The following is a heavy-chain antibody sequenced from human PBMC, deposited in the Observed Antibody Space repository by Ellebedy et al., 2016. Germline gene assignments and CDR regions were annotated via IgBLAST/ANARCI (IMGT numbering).Heavy chain of an antibody. CDR1: GFTFSSYS. J-gene: IGHJ4*02. CDR2: ITSSSSYI. CDR3: AKSGYSYAWGY. D-gene: IGHD5-18*01. V-gene: IGHV3-21*04. Sequence: GESLKISCAASGFTFSSYSMNWVRQAPGKGLEWVSSITSSSSYIYYADSAKGRFTISRDNAKNTLYLQMNSLTAEDTAVYFCAKSGYSYAWGYWGQGTLVTVSS.